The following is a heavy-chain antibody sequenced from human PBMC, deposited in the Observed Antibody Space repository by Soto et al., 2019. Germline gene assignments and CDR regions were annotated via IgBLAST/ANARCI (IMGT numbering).Heavy chain of an antibody. J-gene: IGHJ4*02. D-gene: IGHD3-10*01. CDR3: ARGRASGSYYLLDD. Sequence: GASVQVSCKASGNTFTSYDINWVRQATGHGLEWMGWINPNSGNIGYAQKFQGRVTMTRDTAIRTAYMEVSRLRSDDTAVYYCARGRASGSYYLLDDWGQGTLVTVSS. CDR2: INPNSGNI. V-gene: IGHV1-8*01. CDR1: GNTFTSYD.